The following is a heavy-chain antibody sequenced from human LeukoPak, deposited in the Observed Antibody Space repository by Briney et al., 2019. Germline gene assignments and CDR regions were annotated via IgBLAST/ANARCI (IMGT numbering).Heavy chain of an antibody. J-gene: IGHJ4*02. CDR3: ARGSDFDY. CDR2: INPNSGGT. Sequence: ASVKVSCKASGYTFTGYYMDWVRQAPGQGLEWMGRINPNSGGTIYAQTFQGRVTMTRDTSISTAYMELSRLRSDDTAVYYFARGSDFDYWGQGTLVTVSS. CDR1: GYTFTGYY. V-gene: IGHV1-2*06.